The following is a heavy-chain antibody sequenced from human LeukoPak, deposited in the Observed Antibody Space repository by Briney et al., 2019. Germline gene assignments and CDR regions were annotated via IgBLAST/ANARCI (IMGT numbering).Heavy chain of an antibody. J-gene: IGHJ4*02. CDR3: ARVGGCSSTSCYGDY. D-gene: IGHD2-2*01. V-gene: IGHV1-46*01. CDR2: INPSGGST. Sequence: ASVKVSCKVSGYTLTELSMHWVRQAPGQGLEWMGIINPSGGSTSYAQKFQGRVTMTRDTSTSTVYMELSSLRSEDTAVYYCARVGGCSSTSCYGDYWGQGTLVTVSS. CDR1: GYTLTELS.